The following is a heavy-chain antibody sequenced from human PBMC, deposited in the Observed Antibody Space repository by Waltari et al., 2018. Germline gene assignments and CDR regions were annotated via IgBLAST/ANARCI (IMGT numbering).Heavy chain of an antibody. CDR2: INHSGST. Sequence: QVQLQQWGAGLLKPSETLSLTCAVYGGSFSGYYWSGISQPPGKGLEWIGEINHSGSTNYNPSLKSRVTISVDTSKNQFSLKLSSVTAADTAVYYCARGGPVVIDYWGQGTLVTVSS. CDR3: ARGGPVVIDY. V-gene: IGHV4-34*01. CDR1: GGSFSGYY. J-gene: IGHJ4*02. D-gene: IGHD2-21*01.